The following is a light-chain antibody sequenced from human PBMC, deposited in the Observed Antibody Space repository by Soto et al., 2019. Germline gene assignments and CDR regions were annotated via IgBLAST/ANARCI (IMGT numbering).Light chain of an antibody. V-gene: IGLV2-8*01. CDR2: EVT. J-gene: IGLJ2*01. CDR3: SSFAGGGNPVL. CDR1: SSDVVGYNY. Sequence: QSALTQPPSASGSLGQSVTISCTGTSSDVVGYNYVSWHQQHPGKAPKVMIYEVTKRPPGVPDRFSGSKSGNTASLTVSGLQAEDDADYYCSSFAGGGNPVLLGGGTKLTVL.